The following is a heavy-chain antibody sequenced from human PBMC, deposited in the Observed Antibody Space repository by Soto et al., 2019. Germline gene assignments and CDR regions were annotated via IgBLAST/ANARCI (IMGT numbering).Heavy chain of an antibody. J-gene: IGHJ4*02. CDR1: GFTFDDYA. Sequence: EVQLVESGGGLVQPGRSLRLSCAASGFTFDDYAMHWVRQAPGKGLEWVSGISWNSGSIGYADSVKGRFTISRDNAKYSLYLQMNSLRAEDTALYYRARSIPRARCPDYWGQGTLVTVSS. CDR2: ISWNSGSI. CDR3: ARSIPRARCPDY. V-gene: IGHV3-9*01. D-gene: IGHD6-6*01.